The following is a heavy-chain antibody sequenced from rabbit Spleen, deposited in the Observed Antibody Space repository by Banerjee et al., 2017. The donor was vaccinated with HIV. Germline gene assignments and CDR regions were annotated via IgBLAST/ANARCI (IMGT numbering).Heavy chain of an antibody. V-gene: IGHV1S40*01. J-gene: IGHJ4*01. CDR2: IAGNSDSTT. CDR3: AREDARAGWSFNL. Sequence: QSLEESGGDLVKPGASLTLTCTASGFSLSGNYVMCWVRQAPGKGLEWIACIAGNSDSTTYYANWAKGRFTISKTSSTTVTLQMTSLTAADTATYFCAREDARAGWSFNLWGPGTLVTVS. D-gene: IGHD4-1*01. CDR1: GFSLSGNYV.